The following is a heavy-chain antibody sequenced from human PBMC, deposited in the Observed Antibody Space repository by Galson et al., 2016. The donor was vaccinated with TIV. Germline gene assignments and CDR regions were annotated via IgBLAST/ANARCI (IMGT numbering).Heavy chain of an antibody. Sequence: SLRLSCAASGFTFSTYAMYWVRQSQSKGLEWVAFISYDGTNKCYADSVKGRFTVSRDNSKNTLYLQLNNVRPEDTAVYYCARVTMIRGTLDYWGQGTLVTVSS. V-gene: IGHV3-30*04. D-gene: IGHD3-10*01. CDR1: GFTFSTYA. CDR2: ISYDGTNK. J-gene: IGHJ4*02. CDR3: ARVTMIRGTLDY.